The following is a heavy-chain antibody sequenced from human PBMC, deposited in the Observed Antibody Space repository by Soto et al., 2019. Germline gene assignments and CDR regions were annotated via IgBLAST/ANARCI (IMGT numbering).Heavy chain of an antibody. CDR1: GFTFSSYA. CDR3: AKDVHYDIVTGIEYFDH. V-gene: IGHV3-23*01. CDR2: ISGTGRVT. D-gene: IGHD3-9*01. J-gene: IGHJ1*01. Sequence: EVHLLESGGGLVQPGASLKISCAVSGFTFSSYAMSWVRQAPGKGMEWVSGISGTGRVTNYAESVKGRFTISRDNPKNALSLEMKSLRAEDTAVYYCAKDVHYDIVTGIEYFDHWGQGTLVTVSS.